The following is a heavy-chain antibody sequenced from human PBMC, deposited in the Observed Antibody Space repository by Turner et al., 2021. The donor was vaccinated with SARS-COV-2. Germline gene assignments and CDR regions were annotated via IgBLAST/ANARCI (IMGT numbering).Heavy chain of an antibody. J-gene: IGHJ5*02. CDR3: ARDCSIPSCEA. CDR1: GFTFSSYS. D-gene: IGHD2-2*01. V-gene: IGHV3-21*01. CDR2: IGSSSSYI. Sequence: EVQLVESGGGLVKPGGSLRLSCAASGFTFSSYSMNWVRQAPGKGLEWVSSIGSSSSYIYYADSVKGRFTISRDNAKNSLYLQMNSLRAEDTAVYYCARDCSIPSCEAWGQGTLVTVSS.